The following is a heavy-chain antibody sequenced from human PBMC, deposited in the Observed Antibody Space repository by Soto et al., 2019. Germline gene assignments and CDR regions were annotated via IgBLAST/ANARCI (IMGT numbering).Heavy chain of an antibody. V-gene: IGHV4-39*01. CDR1: GGSVSSSTYY. CDR2: IDYSVST. D-gene: IGHD2-2*03. J-gene: IGHJ5*02. Sequence: PSETLSLTCTVSGGSVSSSTYYWGWILRPPGKGLEWIGSIDYSVSTYYNPSLKSRVTISVDTSKNQFSLRLSSVTAADTAVYYCASGYGWFDRWGEGTLVTVSS. CDR3: ASGYGWFDR.